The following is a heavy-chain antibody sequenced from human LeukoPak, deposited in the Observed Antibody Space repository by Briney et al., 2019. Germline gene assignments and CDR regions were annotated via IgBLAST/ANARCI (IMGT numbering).Heavy chain of an antibody. CDR2: ISSQEGNT. D-gene: IGHD3-10*01. V-gene: IGHV1-18*01. J-gene: IGHJ4*02. CDR1: GYTFSNSG. CDR3: GRGAIGELLFDY. Sequence: ASVKVSCKASGYTFSNSGFSWVRQAPGQGLEYMGWISSQEGNTKYAQKFQGRVTMTTDTSTSTAYMVLGSLTSDDTAVYYCGRGAIGELLFDYWGQGTLVTVSS.